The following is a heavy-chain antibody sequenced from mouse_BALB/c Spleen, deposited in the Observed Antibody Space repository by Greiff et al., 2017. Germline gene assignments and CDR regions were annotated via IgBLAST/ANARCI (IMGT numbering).Heavy chain of an antibody. J-gene: IGHJ4*01. D-gene: IGHD2-2*01. CDR1: GYSITSDYA. CDR3: ARRDYGYGWNYAMDY. V-gene: IGHV3-2*02. Sequence: EVKLLESGPGLVKPSQSLSLTCTVTGYSITSDYAWNWIRQFPGNKLEWMGYISYSGSTSYNPSLKSRISITRDTSKNQFFLQLNSVTTEDTATYYCARRDYGYGWNYAMDYWGQGTSVTVSS. CDR2: ISYSGST.